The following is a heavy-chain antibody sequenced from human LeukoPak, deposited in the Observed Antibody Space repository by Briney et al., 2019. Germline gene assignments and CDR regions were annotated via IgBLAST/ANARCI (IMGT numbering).Heavy chain of an antibody. J-gene: IGHJ4*02. CDR1: GFTFSTYG. D-gene: IGHD5-24*01. Sequence: SGGSLRLSCAASGFTFSTYGMHWVRQAPGKGLEWAAVIYYDGSYESYADSERGRFTISRNNYKNTLYLKMNSRTDEDAVVYYCAGELFRDGYNWVDYWGQGTLVTVSS. CDR3: AGELFRDGYNWVDY. CDR2: IYYDGSYE. V-gene: IGHV3-30*01.